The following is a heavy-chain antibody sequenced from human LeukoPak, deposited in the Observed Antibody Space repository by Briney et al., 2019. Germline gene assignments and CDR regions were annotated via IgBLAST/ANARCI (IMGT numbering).Heavy chain of an antibody. Sequence: PSETLSLTCTVSGGSISSRSYYWGWIRQPPGKGLEWIGSIYYSGNTYYNPSLKSRVTISVDTSKNQFSLKLSSVTAADTAVYYCARAGGGQQLVPYRWFDPWGQGTLVTVSS. CDR1: GGSISSRSYY. J-gene: IGHJ5*02. CDR3: ARAGGGQQLVPYRWFDP. CDR2: IYYSGNT. V-gene: IGHV4-39*07. D-gene: IGHD6-13*01.